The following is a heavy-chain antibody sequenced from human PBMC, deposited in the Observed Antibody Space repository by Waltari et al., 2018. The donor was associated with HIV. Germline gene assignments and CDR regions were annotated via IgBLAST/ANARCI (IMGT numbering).Heavy chain of an antibody. Sequence: QVQLQESGPGLVKPSETLSLTCSVSDYSITSGYYWGWIRQSPGRGLEWIGSISHSGTTVYSPSLKSRITLFRNTSKNQFFLKLTSATAADTAVYYCASTYYDLLEGWYFDFWGQRRLVTVSS. J-gene: IGHJ4*02. D-gene: IGHD3-3*01. V-gene: IGHV4-38-2*02. CDR1: DYSITSGYY. CDR2: ISHSGTT. CDR3: ASTYYDLLEGWYFDF.